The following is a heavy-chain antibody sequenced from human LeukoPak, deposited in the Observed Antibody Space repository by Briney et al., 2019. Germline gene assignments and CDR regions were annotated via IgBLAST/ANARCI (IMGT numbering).Heavy chain of an antibody. D-gene: IGHD3-10*01. CDR1: GYTFTSYY. V-gene: IGHV1-46*01. J-gene: IGHJ4*02. CDR2: INSSGGST. Sequence: ASVKVSCKASGYTFTSYYMHWVRQAPGQGLEWMGIINSSGGSTSYAQKFQGRVTMTRDTSTSTVYMELSSLRSEDTAVYYCARGGFVTMVRGVQSPGYFDYWGQGTLVTVSS. CDR3: ARGGFVTMVRGVQSPGYFDY.